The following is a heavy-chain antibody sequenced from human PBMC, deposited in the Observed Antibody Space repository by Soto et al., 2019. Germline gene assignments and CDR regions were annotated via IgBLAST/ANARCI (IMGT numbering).Heavy chain of an antibody. Sequence: HPGRSLRLSCIASGSTFSNYWMNWVRQPPGKGLGWVSPINAKVLTTDNAGSVKRRFPISRDHSTNTPHLQMNSLTADDTGVYYCAKDLSSAFKSDCSSTICYGQYYYYMDVWGKGTTVTVSS. J-gene: IGHJ6*03. CDR2: INAKVLTT. V-gene: IGHV3-23*01. CDR3: AKDLSSAFKSDCSSTICYGQYYYYMDV. CDR1: GSTFSNYW. D-gene: IGHD2-2*01.